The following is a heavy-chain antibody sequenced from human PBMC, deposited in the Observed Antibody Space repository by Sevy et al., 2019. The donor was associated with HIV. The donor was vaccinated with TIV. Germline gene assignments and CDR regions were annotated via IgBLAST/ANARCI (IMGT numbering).Heavy chain of an antibody. CDR3: AGMEGGGYGLLTGRSTGWFGP. CDR2: IYYSGSP. J-gene: IGHJ5*02. Sequence: SETLSLTCTVSGGSISSSNYYWGWIRQPPGKGLEWIGSIYYSGSPYYNPSLKSRVTISVDTSKNQFFLNLSSVTAPDTTVYYWAGMEGGGYGLLTGRSTGWFGPWGQGTLVTVSS. D-gene: IGHD3-9*01. CDR1: GGSISSSNYY. V-gene: IGHV4-39*01.